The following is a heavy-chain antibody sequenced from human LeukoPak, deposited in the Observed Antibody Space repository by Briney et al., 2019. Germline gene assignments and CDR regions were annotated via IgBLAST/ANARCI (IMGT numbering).Heavy chain of an antibody. D-gene: IGHD1-1*01. V-gene: IGHV3-15*05. Sequence: GGSLRLSCAASGFTFSNAWMSWVRQAPGKGLEWVGRIKSKTDGGTTDYAAPVKGRFTVSRDNSKNTVYLQMNSLRAEDTAVYFCAKEYGYDYNYFYSMDVWGKGTTVTISS. CDR1: GFTFSNAW. J-gene: IGHJ6*03. CDR3: AKEYGYDYNYFYSMDV. CDR2: IKSKTDGGTT.